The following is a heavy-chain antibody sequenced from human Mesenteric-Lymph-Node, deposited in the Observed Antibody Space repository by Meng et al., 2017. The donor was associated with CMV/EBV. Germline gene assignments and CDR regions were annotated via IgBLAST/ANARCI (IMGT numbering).Heavy chain of an antibody. V-gene: IGHV3-21*01. D-gene: IGHD6-19*01. J-gene: IGHJ4*02. Sequence: GGSLRLSCSASGFTFDEYGMNWVRQPPGKGLEWVSSISSVSSYIYYADSVKGRFTISRDNAKNSLYLQMNSLRAEDTAVYYCASFGTTVAGKVGALYFDYWGQGTLVTVSS. CDR1: GFTFDEYG. CDR2: ISSVSSYI. CDR3: ASFGTTVAGKVGALYFDY.